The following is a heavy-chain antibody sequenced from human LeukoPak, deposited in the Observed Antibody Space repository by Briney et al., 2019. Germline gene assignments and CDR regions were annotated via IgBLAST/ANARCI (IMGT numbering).Heavy chain of an antibody. CDR2: IGAYNGNT. V-gene: IGHV1-18*04. Sequence: ASVKVSCKASGYTFTSYGISWVRQAPGQGLEWMGWIGAYNGNTNYAQKLQGRVTMTTDTSTSTAYMELRSLRSDDTAVYYCARPLWFGELFPFDYWGQGTLVTVSS. J-gene: IGHJ4*02. CDR1: GYTFTSYG. D-gene: IGHD3-10*01. CDR3: ARPLWFGELFPFDY.